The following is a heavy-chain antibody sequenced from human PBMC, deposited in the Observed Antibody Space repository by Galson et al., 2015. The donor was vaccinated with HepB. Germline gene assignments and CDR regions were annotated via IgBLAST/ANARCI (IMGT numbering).Heavy chain of an antibody. D-gene: IGHD1-14*01. CDR2: IKSRTDGGTT. CDR1: GFTFNNAW. Sequence: SLRLSCAASGFTFNNAWMSWVRQVPGKGLEWVGRIKSRTDGGTTDYAAPVKGRFTISRDDSKNTLYLQMNSLKTEDTAVYYCTTITSRGLFDHWGQGTLVTVSS. V-gene: IGHV3-15*01. J-gene: IGHJ4*02. CDR3: TTITSRGLFDH.